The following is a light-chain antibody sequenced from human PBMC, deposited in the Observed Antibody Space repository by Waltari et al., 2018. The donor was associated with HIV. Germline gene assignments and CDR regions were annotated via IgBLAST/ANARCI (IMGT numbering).Light chain of an antibody. Sequence: QSVLTQPPSVSGAPGQRVTISCTGSSSNIGARFDVHWYQQLPGTAPKLLIYGNNNRPSWVPVRFSGSKSGTSSSLAITGLQAEDEADYYCQSYDSSLSGSVFGGGTKLTVL. CDR1: SSNIGARFD. J-gene: IGLJ3*02. CDR2: GNN. CDR3: QSYDSSLSGSV. V-gene: IGLV1-40*01.